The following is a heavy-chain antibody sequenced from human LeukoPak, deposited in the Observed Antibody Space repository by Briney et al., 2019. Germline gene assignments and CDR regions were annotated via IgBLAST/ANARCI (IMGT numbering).Heavy chain of an antibody. CDR2: ISGSGGST. CDR1: GFTFSSYA. Sequence: GSLRLSCAASGFTFSSYAMSWVRQAPGKGLEWVSAISGSGGSTYYADSVKGRFTISRDNSKNTLYLQMNSLRAEGTAVYYCAKDAGYSSGWSNYFDYWGQGTLVTVSS. CDR3: AKDAGYSSGWSNYFDY. D-gene: IGHD6-19*01. V-gene: IGHV3-23*01. J-gene: IGHJ4*02.